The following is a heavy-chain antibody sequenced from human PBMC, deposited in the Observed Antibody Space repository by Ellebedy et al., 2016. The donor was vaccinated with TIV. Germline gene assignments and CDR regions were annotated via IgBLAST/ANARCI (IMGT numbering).Heavy chain of an antibody. J-gene: IGHJ5*02. D-gene: IGHD4-17*01. CDR3: ARRGSYGDYSVQVNSWFDL. CDR2: IYQDGSEQ. V-gene: IGHV3-7*01. CDR1: GFSFRSYW. Sequence: GESLKISCEASGFSFRSYWMSWVRQAPGKGLEWVANIYQDGSEQYYVDSVKGRFTISRDNAKNSMFLQMNSLRAEDTGMYYCARRGSYGDYSVQVNSWFDLWGQGTPVTVS.